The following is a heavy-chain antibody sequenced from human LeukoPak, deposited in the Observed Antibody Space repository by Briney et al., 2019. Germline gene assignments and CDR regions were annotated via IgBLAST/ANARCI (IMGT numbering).Heavy chain of an antibody. CDR2: INPSGGST. V-gene: IGHV1-46*01. CDR1: GYTFTSYY. CDR3: ARVHRGGSYYSYYYYYMDV. D-gene: IGHD1-26*01. J-gene: IGHJ6*03. Sequence: ASVKVSCKASGYTFTSYYMHWVRQAPGQGLEWMGIINPSGGSTSYAQKFQGRVTMTRDTSTSTVYMELSSLRSEDTAVYYCARVHRGGSYYSYYYYYMDVWGKGTTVTISS.